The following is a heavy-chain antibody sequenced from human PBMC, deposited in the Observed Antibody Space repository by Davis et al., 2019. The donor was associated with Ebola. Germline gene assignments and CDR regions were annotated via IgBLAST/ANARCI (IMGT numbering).Heavy chain of an antibody. D-gene: IGHD6-19*01. V-gene: IGHV3-74*01. CDR1: GFSSSSYW. Sequence: PGGSLRLSCAVSGFSSSSYWMHWVRQAPGKGLVWVSRINAEGSVTTYADSVKGRFTISKDSGKNTLYLQMNGLGGDDTAVYYCARQEGQYSTGWDVWGQGTLVTVSS. CDR3: ARQEGQYSTGWDV. CDR2: INAEGSVT. J-gene: IGHJ4*02.